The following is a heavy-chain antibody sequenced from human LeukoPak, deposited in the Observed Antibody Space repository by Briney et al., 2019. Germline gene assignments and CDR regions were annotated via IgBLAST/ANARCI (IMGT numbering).Heavy chain of an antibody. CDR1: HGSISRYY. CDR3: ARLQNRGFDYGYDDAFDV. D-gene: IGHD5-18*01. CDR2: IYYSGST. Sequence: SETLSLTCIVSHGSISRYYWSWIRQPPGKGLEWIGHIYYSGSTEYSPSLKSRVTISVDTSENQASLKVTSVTAADTAVYYCARLQNRGFDYGYDDAFDVWGQGTMVTVSS. J-gene: IGHJ3*01. V-gene: IGHV4-59*08.